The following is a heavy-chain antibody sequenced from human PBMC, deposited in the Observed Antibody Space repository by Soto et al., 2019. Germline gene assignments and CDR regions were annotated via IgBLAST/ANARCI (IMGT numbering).Heavy chain of an antibody. CDR1: GYTFSTSG. CDR3: ARMGDVPYYYYGMDV. V-gene: IGHV1-18*01. Sequence: QVQLVQSGAEVKKPGASVKVSCKASGYTFSTSGISWVRQAPGQGLEWMGWINGYNGNTNYAPKLQGRITMTTDTSTTTAYMELRSLRSDDTAVYYCARMGDVPYYYYGMDVWGQGTTVTVSS. D-gene: IGHD3-16*01. CDR2: INGYNGNT. J-gene: IGHJ6*02.